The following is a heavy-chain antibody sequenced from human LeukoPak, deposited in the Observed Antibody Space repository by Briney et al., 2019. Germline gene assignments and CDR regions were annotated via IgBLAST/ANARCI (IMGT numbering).Heavy chain of an antibody. CDR2: IKQDGSEK. V-gene: IGHV3-7*01. J-gene: IGHJ4*02. CDR3: ARGQYYDILTGYYKIVHYFDY. CDR1: GFTFSSYW. D-gene: IGHD3-9*01. Sequence: PGGSLRLSCAASGFTFSSYWMSWVRQAPGKGLEWVANIKQDGSEKYYVDSVKGRFTISRDNAKNSLYLQMNSLRAEDTAVYHCARGQYYDILTGYYKIVHYFDYWGQGTLVTVSS.